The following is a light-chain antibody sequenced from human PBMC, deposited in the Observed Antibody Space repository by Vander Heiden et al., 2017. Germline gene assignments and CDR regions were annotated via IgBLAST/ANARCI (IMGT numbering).Light chain of an antibody. Sequence: DIQMTQSPSTLSASVGDRVTITCRASQSISSWLAWYQQKPGKAPKLLIYKASSLESGVPSTFSGSGSGTEFTLTISSLQPDDFATYYCQQDNSSTWTFGQGTKVXIK. J-gene: IGKJ1*01. CDR2: KAS. V-gene: IGKV1-5*03. CDR3: QQDNSSTWT. CDR1: QSISSW.